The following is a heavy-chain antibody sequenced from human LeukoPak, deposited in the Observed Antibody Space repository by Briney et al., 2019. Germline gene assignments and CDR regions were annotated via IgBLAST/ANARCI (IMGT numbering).Heavy chain of an antibody. Sequence: GGSLRLSCAASGFTFSSYAMSWVRQAPGKGLEWVSAISGSGGSTYYADSVKGRFTISRDNSKNTLYLQMNSLRAEDTAVYYCASSCERYFDWFLNWFDPWGQGTLVTVSS. D-gene: IGHD3-9*01. CDR1: GFTFSSYA. V-gene: IGHV3-23*01. J-gene: IGHJ5*02. CDR2: ISGSGGST. CDR3: ASSCERYFDWFLNWFDP.